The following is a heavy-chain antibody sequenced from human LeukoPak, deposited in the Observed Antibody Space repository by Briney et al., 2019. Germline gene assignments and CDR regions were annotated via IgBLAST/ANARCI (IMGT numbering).Heavy chain of an antibody. Sequence: PSETLSLTCAVYGGSFSGYYWSWIRQPPGKGLEWIGEINHSGSTNYNPSLKSRVTISVDTSKNQFSLKLSSVTAADTAVYYCARRPVRIQTWSSWGQGTLVTVSS. CDR3: ARRPVRIQTWSS. CDR1: GGSFSGYY. V-gene: IGHV4-34*01. CDR2: INHSGST. D-gene: IGHD5-18*01. J-gene: IGHJ4*02.